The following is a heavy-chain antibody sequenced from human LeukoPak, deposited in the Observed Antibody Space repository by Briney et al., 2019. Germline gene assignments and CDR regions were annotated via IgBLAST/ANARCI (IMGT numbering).Heavy chain of an antibody. D-gene: IGHD5-12*01. J-gene: IGHJ4*02. V-gene: IGHV1-2*02. CDR1: GYTFTGYY. Sequence: ASVKVSCKASGYTFTGYYMHWVRQAPGQGLEWMGWINPNSGGTNYAQKFQGRVTTTRDTSISTAYMELSRLRSDDTAVYYCARARRMVATGDYWGQGTLVTVSS. CDR2: INPNSGGT. CDR3: ARARRMVATGDY.